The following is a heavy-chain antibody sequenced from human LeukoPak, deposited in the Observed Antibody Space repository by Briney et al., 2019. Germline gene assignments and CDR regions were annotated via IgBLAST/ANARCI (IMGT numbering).Heavy chain of an antibody. CDR2: IKSKNDGGTI. CDR3: TTEVF. J-gene: IGHJ4*02. V-gene: IGHV3-15*01. Sequence: GGSLRLSCVASGFTFSYAWISWVRQAPGKGLEWVGQIKSKNDGGTIDYAAPVKGRFTISRDDSKNTVFLQMNSLKTEDTAVYYCTTEVFWGQGTLVTVSS. CDR1: GFTFSYAW.